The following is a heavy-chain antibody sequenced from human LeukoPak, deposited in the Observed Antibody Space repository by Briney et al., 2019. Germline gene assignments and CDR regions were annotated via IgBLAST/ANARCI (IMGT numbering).Heavy chain of an antibody. J-gene: IGHJ6*02. CDR2: IYHSGST. CDR1: GGSISSSNW. CDR3: ARAFGYYDFWSGYQTRGMDV. Sequence: SETLSLTCAVSGGSISSSNWWSWVRQPPGKGLEWIGEIYHSGSTNYNPSLKSRVTISVDKSKNQFSLKLSSVTAADTAVYYCARAFGYYDFWSGYQTRGMDVWGQGTTVTVSS. D-gene: IGHD3-3*01. V-gene: IGHV4-4*02.